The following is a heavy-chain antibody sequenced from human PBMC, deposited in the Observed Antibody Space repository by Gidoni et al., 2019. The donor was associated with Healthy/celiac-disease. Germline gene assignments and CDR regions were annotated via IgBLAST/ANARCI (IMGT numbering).Heavy chain of an antibody. D-gene: IGHD6-19*01. V-gene: IGHV1-2*02. CDR2: INPNSGGT. Sequence: QVQLVQSGAEVKKPGASVKVSCKASGYTFTGYYMHWVRQAPGQGLEWMECINPNSGGTNYAQKFQCRVTMTRDTSISTAYMELSRLRSDDTAVYYCARARSGWSPLFDYWGQGTLVTVSS. J-gene: IGHJ4*02. CDR3: ARARSGWSPLFDY. CDR1: GYTFTGYY.